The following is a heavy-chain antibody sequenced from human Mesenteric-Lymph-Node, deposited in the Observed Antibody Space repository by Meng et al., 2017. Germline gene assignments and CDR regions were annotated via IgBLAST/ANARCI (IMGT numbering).Heavy chain of an antibody. V-gene: IGHV4-4*02. CDR1: GGSNSRSDW. Sequence: HVPVLESGPGLVKPSCTLSLTCAGCGGSNSRSDWWSWVRQPPGKGLEWIGDTSHSGSTNYSPSLKSRVSISLDKSKNQLSLKLNSVTAADTAAYYCASSDYYRSDYWGQGTLVTVSS. D-gene: IGHD3-22*01. CDR3: ASSDYYRSDY. J-gene: IGHJ4*02. CDR2: TSHSGST.